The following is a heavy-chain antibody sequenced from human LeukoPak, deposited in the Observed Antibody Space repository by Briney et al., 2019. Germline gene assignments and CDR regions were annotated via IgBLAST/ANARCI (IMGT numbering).Heavy chain of an antibody. Sequence: SETLSLTCAVYGGSFSGYYWSWIRQPPGKGLEWIGEINHSGSTNYNPSLKSRVTISVDTSKNQFSLKLSSVTAADTAVYYCARGAGRTMVRGVTRAWLDPWGQGTLVTVSS. CDR3: ARGAGRTMVRGVTRAWLDP. CDR2: INHSGST. V-gene: IGHV4-34*01. CDR1: GGSFSGYY. J-gene: IGHJ5*02. D-gene: IGHD3-10*01.